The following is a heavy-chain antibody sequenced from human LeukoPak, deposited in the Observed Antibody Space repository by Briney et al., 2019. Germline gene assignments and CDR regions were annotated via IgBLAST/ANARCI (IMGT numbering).Heavy chain of an antibody. CDR2: INPNSGGT. CDR1: GYSFTDYY. V-gene: IGHV1-2*02. Sequence: ASVKVSCKTSGYSFTDYYMHWVRQAPGQGLEWMGWINPNSGGTSAARKFQGRVTMTRDTSITTVYMEVSWLTSDDTAIYYCARADRLHGGPYLIGPWGQGTLVTVSS. J-gene: IGHJ5*02. D-gene: IGHD2-21*01. CDR3: ARADRLHGGPYLIGP.